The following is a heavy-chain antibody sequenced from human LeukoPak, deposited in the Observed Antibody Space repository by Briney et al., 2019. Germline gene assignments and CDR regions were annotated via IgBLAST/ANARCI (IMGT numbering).Heavy chain of an antibody. V-gene: IGHV4-39*01. CDR3: ARQGYADFSSRPFDY. CDR2: VYYSGNT. D-gene: IGHD4-17*01. CDR1: GGSIINSGYY. J-gene: IGHJ4*02. Sequence: SETLSLTCTVSGGSIINSGYYWGWIRQPPGKGLEWIGSVYYSGNTYYNPSLKSRVTISVDTSKNQFSLKLRSVTAADTAMYYCARQGYADFSSRPFDYWGQGTLVTVSS.